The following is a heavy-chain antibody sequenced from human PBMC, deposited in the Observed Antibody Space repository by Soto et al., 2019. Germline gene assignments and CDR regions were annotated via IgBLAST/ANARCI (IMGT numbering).Heavy chain of an antibody. J-gene: IGHJ3*02. Sequence: GGSLRLSCAASGFTFSSYWMSWVRQAPGKGLEWVANIKQDGSEKYYVDSVKGRFTISRDNAKNSLYLQMNSLRAEDTAVYYCARAREGGVIITSAFDIWGQGTMVTVSS. CDR3: ARAREGGVIITSAFDI. CDR2: IKQDGSEK. V-gene: IGHV3-7*01. CDR1: GFTFSSYW. D-gene: IGHD3-10*01.